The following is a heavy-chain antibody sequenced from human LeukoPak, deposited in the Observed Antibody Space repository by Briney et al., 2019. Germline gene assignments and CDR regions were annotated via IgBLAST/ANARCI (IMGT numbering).Heavy chain of an antibody. CDR3: ARGEGVSIGWYFDT. CDR2: IYYSGST. D-gene: IGHD6-25*01. CDR1: GGSISSNY. J-gene: IGHJ4*02. Sequence: SETLSLTCTVSGGSISSNYWSWIRQPPGKGLEWIGYIYYSGSTNYNPSLKSRLTISVDTSKKQFSLKLSSVTAADTALYYCARGEGVSIGWYFDTWGQGTPVTAS. V-gene: IGHV4-59*01.